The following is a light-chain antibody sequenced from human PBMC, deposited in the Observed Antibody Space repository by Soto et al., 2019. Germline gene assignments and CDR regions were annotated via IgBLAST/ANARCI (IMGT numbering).Light chain of an antibody. CDR2: GAS. J-gene: IGKJ4*01. CDR3: QQYGSSPGFT. V-gene: IGKV3-20*01. CDR1: QSFHTNY. Sequence: EIVLTQSPGTLSLSPGERATLSCRASQSFHTNYLAWYQQRPGQAPRLLIYGASNRASGIPERFSGSGSGTDFTLTIYRLEPEDSAVYFCQQYGSSPGFTFGGGTKIEIK.